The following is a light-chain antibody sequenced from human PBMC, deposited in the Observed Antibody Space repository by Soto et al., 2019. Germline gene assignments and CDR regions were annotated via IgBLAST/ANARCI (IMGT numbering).Light chain of an antibody. Sequence: QSVLAPPSSVSGSPGQSITISCTGPSTDVVGYNYVSWYQHHPGKGPKLIIYEVSNRPSGVSNRFSGSQSGNTASLTISGLQAEDEANYYCSSYTTSNTPLYVFGTGTKVNVL. J-gene: IGLJ1*01. CDR2: EVS. CDR1: STDVVGYNY. V-gene: IGLV2-14*01. CDR3: SSYTTSNTPLYV.